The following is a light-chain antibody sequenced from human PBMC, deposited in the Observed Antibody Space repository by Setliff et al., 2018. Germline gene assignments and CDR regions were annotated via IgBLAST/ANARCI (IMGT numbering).Light chain of an antibody. V-gene: IGLV2-11*01. J-gene: IGLJ1*01. Sequence: QSALTQPRSVSGSPGQSVTISCTGTSSDVGRYNFVSWYQQHPGKAPKVILYDFKTRPSGVSDRFSGSKSGNTASLTISGLQAEDEADYYCCSYAGGSAFAFGTGTKVTVL. CDR2: DFK. CDR3: CSYAGGSAFA. CDR1: SSDVGRYNF.